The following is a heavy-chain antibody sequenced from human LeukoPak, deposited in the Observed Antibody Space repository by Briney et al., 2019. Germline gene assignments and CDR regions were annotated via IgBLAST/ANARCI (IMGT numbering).Heavy chain of an antibody. CDR1: GGSISSSDYY. J-gene: IGHJ4*02. D-gene: IGHD3-22*01. Sequence: SETLSLTCTVAGGSISSSDYYWGWIRQPPGKGLEWIGNIYYDGRTYYNPSLKSRVTISVYTSNNQFSLKLSSLAAADTSVYYCARQDGSGYYPSFDSWGQGSLVTVSS. V-gene: IGHV4-39*01. CDR3: ARQDGSGYYPSFDS. CDR2: IYYDGRT.